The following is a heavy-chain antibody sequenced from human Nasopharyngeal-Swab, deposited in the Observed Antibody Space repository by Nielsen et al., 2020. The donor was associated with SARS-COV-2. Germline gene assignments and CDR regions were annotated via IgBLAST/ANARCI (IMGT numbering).Heavy chain of an antibody. Sequence: GGSLRLSCAASGFTFSSYAMHWVRQAPGKGLEWVAVISYDGSNKYYADSVKGRFTISRNNSKNTLYLQMNSLRAEDTAVYYCAREGTSSGFDYWGQGTLVTVSS. D-gene: IGHD6-19*01. V-gene: IGHV3-30-3*01. CDR1: GFTFSSYA. CDR2: ISYDGSNK. CDR3: AREGTSSGFDY. J-gene: IGHJ4*02.